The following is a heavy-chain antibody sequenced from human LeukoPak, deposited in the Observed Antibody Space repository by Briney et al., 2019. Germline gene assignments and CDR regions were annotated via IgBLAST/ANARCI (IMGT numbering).Heavy chain of an antibody. CDR1: GFTFSTYW. V-gene: IGHV3-30*03. CDR3: ARGGDERGSGSYYTPTGY. D-gene: IGHD3-10*01. CDR2: ISYDGSNK. J-gene: IGHJ4*02. Sequence: GGSLRLSCAASGFTFSTYWMHWVRQAPGKGLEWVAVISYDGSNKYYADSVKGRFTISRDNSKHTLYLQMNSLRAEDTAVYYCARGGDERGSGSYYTPTGYWGQGTLVTVSS.